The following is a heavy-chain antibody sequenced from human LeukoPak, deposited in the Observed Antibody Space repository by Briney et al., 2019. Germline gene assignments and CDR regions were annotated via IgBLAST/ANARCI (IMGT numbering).Heavy chain of an antibody. J-gene: IGHJ3*02. CDR3: ATKRYDNSPDADAFDI. V-gene: IGHV4-61*10. CDR1: GGSISSGSYY. CDR2: IYYSGST. D-gene: IGHD3-22*01. Sequence: SQTLSLTCTVSGGSISSGSYYWSWIRQPAGKGLEWIGYIYYSGSTNYNPSLKSRVTISVDTSKNQFSLKLSSVTAADTAVYYCATKRYDNSPDADAFDIWGQGTMVTVSS.